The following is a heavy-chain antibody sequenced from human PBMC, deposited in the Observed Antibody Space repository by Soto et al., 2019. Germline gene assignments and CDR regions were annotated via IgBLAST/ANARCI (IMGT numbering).Heavy chain of an antibody. V-gene: IGHV3-30*03. CDR1: GFTFSSYG. D-gene: IGHD2-21*02. J-gene: IGHJ4*02. CDR3: APDTDRVVVAAPLGY. Sequence: QVQLVESGGGVVQPGRSLRLSCAASGFTFSSYGMHWVRQAPGKGLEWVAVISYDGSNKYYADSVKGRFTISRDNSKNALYLRIHRRTAEATAVYYCAPDTDRVVVAAPLGYWGQVPRVSV. CDR2: ISYDGSNK.